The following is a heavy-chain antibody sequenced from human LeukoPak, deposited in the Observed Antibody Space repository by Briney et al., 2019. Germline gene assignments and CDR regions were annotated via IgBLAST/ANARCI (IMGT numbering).Heavy chain of an antibody. CDR2: IKQDGSEK. V-gene: IGHV3-7*03. CDR3: ARDRMEAYFDY. J-gene: IGHJ4*02. Sequence: GGSLRLSCAASGFNFSSYWMIWVRQAPGKGLEWVANIKQDGSEKYYVDSVKGRFSISRDNAKNFLYLQVNSLRADDTAVYYCARDRMEAYFDYWGQGTLVTVSS. CDR1: GFNFSSYW. D-gene: IGHD3-3*01.